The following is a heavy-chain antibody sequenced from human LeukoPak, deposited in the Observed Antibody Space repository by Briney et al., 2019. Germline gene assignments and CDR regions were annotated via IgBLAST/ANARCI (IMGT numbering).Heavy chain of an antibody. V-gene: IGHV1-2*02. J-gene: IGHJ4*02. D-gene: IGHD4-17*01. Sequence: ASVRDSCKASGYTFTGYYMHWVRQAPGQGLEWMGWINPNSGGTNYAQKFQGRVTMTRDTSISTAYMELSRLRSDDTAVYYCARDLELNYGDYEVLDYWGQGTMVADSS. CDR2: INPNSGGT. CDR1: GYTFTGYY. CDR3: ARDLELNYGDYEVLDY.